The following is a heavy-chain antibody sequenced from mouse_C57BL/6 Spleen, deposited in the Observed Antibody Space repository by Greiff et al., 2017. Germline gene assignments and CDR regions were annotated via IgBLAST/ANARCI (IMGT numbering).Heavy chain of an antibody. CDR1: GFTFSDFY. CDR3: ARDGLDAMDY. J-gene: IGHJ4*01. CDR2: SRNKANDYTT. Sequence: EVNVVESGGGLVQSGRSLRLSCATSGFTFSDFYMEWVRQAPGKGLEWIAASRNKANDYTTEYSASVKGRFIVSRDTSQSILYLQMNALRAEDTAIYYCARDGLDAMDYWGQGTSVTVSS. V-gene: IGHV7-1*01.